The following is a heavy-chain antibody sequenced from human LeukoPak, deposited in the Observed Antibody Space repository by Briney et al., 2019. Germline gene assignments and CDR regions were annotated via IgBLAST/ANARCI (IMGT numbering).Heavy chain of an antibody. CDR1: GFTFSSYA. J-gene: IGHJ6*04. CDR3: AKDQGGSSWVRYYGMDV. V-gene: IGHV3-23*01. Sequence: GGSLRLSCAASGFTFSSYAMSWVRQALGKGLEWVSAISGSGGSTYYADSVKGRFTISRDNSKNTLYLQMNSLRAEDTAVYYCAKDQGGSSWVRYYGMDVWGKGTTVTVSS. D-gene: IGHD6-13*01. CDR2: ISGSGGST.